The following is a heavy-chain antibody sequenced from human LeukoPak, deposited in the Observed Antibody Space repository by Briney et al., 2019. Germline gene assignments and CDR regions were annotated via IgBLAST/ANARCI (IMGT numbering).Heavy chain of an antibody. CDR3: ARLYSGTRPPDY. CDR2: IYYSGRT. V-gene: IGHV4-39*01. Sequence: GSLRLSCAASGFSFSNYAMSWVRQPPGKGLEWIGSIYYSGRTYYNPSLKSRVTISIDTSKNQLSLKLSSVTAADTAVYYCARLYSGTRPPDYWGQGTLVTVSS. J-gene: IGHJ4*02. D-gene: IGHD1-26*01. CDR1: GFSFSNYA.